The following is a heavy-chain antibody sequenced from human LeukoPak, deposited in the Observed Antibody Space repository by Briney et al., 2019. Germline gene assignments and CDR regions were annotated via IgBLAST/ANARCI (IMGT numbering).Heavy chain of an antibody. CDR1: GFTFSSYG. D-gene: IGHD1-26*01. V-gene: IGHV3-30*03. CDR2: ISYDGSNK. CDR3: AREAIVGATKFHTPNWFDP. Sequence: GGSLRLSCAASGFTFSSYGMHWVRQAPGKGLEWVAVISYDGSNKYYADSVKGRFTISRDNSKNTLYLQMNSLRAEDTAVYYCAREAIVGATKFHTPNWFDPWGQGTLVTVSS. J-gene: IGHJ5*02.